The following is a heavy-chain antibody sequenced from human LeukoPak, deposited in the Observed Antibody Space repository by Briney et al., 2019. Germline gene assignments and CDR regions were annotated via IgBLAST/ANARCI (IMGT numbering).Heavy chain of an antibody. J-gene: IGHJ5*02. V-gene: IGHV4-59*01. CDR3: ARDESGSYSITWFDP. D-gene: IGHD1-26*01. Sequence: SETLSLTCTVSGGSISSYYWSWIRQPPGKGLEWIGYIYYSGSTNYNPSLKSRVTISVDTSKNQFSLKLSSVTAADTAVYYCARDESGSYSITWFDPWGQGTLVTVSS. CDR2: IYYSGST. CDR1: GGSISSYY.